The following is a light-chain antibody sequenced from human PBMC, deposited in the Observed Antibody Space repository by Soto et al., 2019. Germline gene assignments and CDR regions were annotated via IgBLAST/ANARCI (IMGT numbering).Light chain of an antibody. CDR2: AAS. V-gene: IGKV1-39*01. CDR1: QSISSY. J-gene: IGKJ1*01. Sequence: DIQMTQSPSSLSASVGDRVTITCRASQSISSYINWYQQKPGKAPKLLIYAASSLQSGVPSRFSGSGSGIDFTLTISSLQPEDFATYYCQQSYSTPRWTFGQGTQVEIK. CDR3: QQSYSTPRWT.